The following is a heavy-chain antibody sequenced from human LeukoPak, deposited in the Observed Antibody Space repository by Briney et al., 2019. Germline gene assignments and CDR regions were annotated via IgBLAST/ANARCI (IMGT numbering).Heavy chain of an antibody. J-gene: IGHJ4*02. Sequence: PGRSLRLSCAASGFTVSSNYMGWVRHAPGKGLEWVSVIYSGGSTYYANSVEGRFTISRDNSKNTLYLQMNSLRAEDTAVYYCARDLYDYGEDYWGQGTLVTVSS. CDR2: IYSGGST. V-gene: IGHV3-66*02. CDR3: ARDLYDYGEDY. D-gene: IGHD4-17*01. CDR1: GFTVSSNY.